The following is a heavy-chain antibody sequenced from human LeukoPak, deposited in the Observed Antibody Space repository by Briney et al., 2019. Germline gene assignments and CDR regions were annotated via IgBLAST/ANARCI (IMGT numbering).Heavy chain of an antibody. D-gene: IGHD2-21*02. V-gene: IGHV3-15*01. J-gene: IGHJ4*02. Sequence: PGGSLRLSCAASGFTFSNAWMSWVRQAPGKGLEWVGRIKSKTDGGTTDYAAPVKGRFTISRDDSKNTLYLQVNSLKTEDTAAYYCTGTVVTFWGYFDYWGQGTLVTVSS. CDR1: GFTFSNAW. CDR3: TGTVVTFWGYFDY. CDR2: IKSKTDGGTT.